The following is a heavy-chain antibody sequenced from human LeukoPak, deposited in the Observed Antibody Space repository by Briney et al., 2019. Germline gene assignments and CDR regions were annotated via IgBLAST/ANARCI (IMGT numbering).Heavy chain of an antibody. CDR1: GGSFSGYY. D-gene: IGHD4-17*01. CDR2: INHSGST. CDR3: ARFPYGDYEGSAFDI. V-gene: IGHV4-34*01. Sequence: PSETLSLTCAVYGGSFSGYYWSWIRQPPGKGLEWIGEINHSGSTNYNPSLKSRVTISVDTSKNQLSLKLSSVTAADTAVYYCARFPYGDYEGSAFDIWGQGTMVTVSS. J-gene: IGHJ3*02.